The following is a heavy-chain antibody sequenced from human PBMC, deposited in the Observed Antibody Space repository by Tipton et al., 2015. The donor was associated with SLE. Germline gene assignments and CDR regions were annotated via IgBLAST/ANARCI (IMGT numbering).Heavy chain of an antibody. J-gene: IGHJ4*02. CDR3: ASLSAVPAAIPFDY. CDR1: GYTFTSYD. Sequence: QLVQSGAEVKKPGASVKVSCKASGYTFTSYDINWVRQAPGQGLEWMGWINPNSGGTNYAQKFQGRVTMTRDASISTAYMELSRLRSDDTAVYYCASLSAVPAAIPFDYWGQGTLVTVSS. V-gene: IGHV1-2*02. D-gene: IGHD2-2*01. CDR2: INPNSGGT.